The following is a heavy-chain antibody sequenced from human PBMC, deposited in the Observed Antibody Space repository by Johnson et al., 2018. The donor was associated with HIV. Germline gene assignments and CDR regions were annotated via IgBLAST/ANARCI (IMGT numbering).Heavy chain of an antibody. CDR2: LYSDGRT. CDR1: GFTVSSTY. CDR3: ARRCSSSSCSHGAFDI. Sequence: VLLVESGGGLVQPGGSLRLSCVVSGFTVSSTYMSWVRQAPGKGLEWLSVLYSDGRTYYADSVKGRFTISRDGSKNTLFLQMNSLRAEDTAVYYCARRCSSSSCSHGAFDIWGQGTVVTVSS. D-gene: IGHD2-2*01. J-gene: IGHJ3*02. V-gene: IGHV3-66*04.